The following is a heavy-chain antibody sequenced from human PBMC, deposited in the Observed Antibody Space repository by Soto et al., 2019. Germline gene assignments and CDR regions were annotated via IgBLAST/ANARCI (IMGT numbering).Heavy chain of an antibody. CDR1: GGSGSSGSDC. Sequence: SETLSLTGTVAGGSGSSGSDCWIWFRQPPGKGLEWIGYIYYSGSTNYNPSLKSRVTISVDTSKNQLSLKLSSVTAADTAVYYCARALTTVTPQSVYYYGMDVWGPGTTLTVSS. J-gene: IGHJ6*02. CDR2: IYYSGST. CDR3: ARALTTVTPQSVYYYGMDV. V-gene: IGHV4-61*01. D-gene: IGHD4-4*01.